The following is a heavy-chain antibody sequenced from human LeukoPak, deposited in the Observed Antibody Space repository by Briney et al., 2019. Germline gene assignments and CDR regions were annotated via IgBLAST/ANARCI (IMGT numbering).Heavy chain of an antibody. CDR3: ARDEEVAGYYFDY. V-gene: IGHV4-39*07. CDR2: IYYSGST. Sequence: PSETLSLTCTVSGGSISSSSYYWGWIRQPPGKGLEWIGSIYYSGSTYYNPSLKSRVTISVDTSKNQFSLKLSSVTAADTAVYYCARDEEVAGYYFDYWGQGTLVTVSS. J-gene: IGHJ4*02. CDR1: GGSISSSSYY. D-gene: IGHD6-19*01.